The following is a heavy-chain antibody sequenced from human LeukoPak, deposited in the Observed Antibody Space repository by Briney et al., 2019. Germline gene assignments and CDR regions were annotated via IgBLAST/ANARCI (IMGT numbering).Heavy chain of an antibody. CDR3: ARTDCGGDCYSSRGWFDP. Sequence: ASVTVSFKASGGTFISYAISWVRQAPGQGLEWMGGIIPIFGTANYAQKFQGRVTITADESMSTAYMELSSLRSEDTAVYYCARTDCGGDCYSSRGWFDPWGQGTLVTVSS. CDR1: GGTFISYA. CDR2: IIPIFGTA. J-gene: IGHJ5*02. V-gene: IGHV1-69*13. D-gene: IGHD2-21*02.